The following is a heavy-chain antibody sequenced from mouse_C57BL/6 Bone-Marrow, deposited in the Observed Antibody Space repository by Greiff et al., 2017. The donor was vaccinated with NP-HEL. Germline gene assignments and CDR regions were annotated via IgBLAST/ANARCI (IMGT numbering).Heavy chain of an antibody. CDR2: IYPRSGNT. J-gene: IGHJ3*01. CDR1: GYTFTSYG. Sequence: QVQLKESGAELARPGASVKLSCKASGYTFTSYGISWVKQRTGQGLEWIGEIYPRSGNTYYNEKFKGKATLTADKSSSTAYMGLRSLTSEDSAVYFCATVAPAWFAYWGQGTLVTVSA. V-gene: IGHV1-81*01. D-gene: IGHD1-1*01. CDR3: ATVAPAWFAY.